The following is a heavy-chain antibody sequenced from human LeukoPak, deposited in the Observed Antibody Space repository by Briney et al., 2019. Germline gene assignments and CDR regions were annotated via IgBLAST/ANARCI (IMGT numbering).Heavy chain of an antibody. D-gene: IGHD3-3*01. CDR2: ISAYNGNT. J-gene: IGHJ6*03. Sequence: AASVKVSCKASGGTFSSYAISWVRQAPGQGLEWMGWISAYNGNTNYAQKLQGRVTMTTDTSTSTAYMELRSLRSDDTAVYYCARVYYDFWSGHDQTNYYYMDVWGKGTTVTVSS. V-gene: IGHV1-18*01. CDR3: ARVYYDFWSGHDQTNYYYMDV. CDR1: GGTFSSYA.